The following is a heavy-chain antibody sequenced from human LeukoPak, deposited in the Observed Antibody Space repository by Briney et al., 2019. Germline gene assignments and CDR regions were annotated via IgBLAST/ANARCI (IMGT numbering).Heavy chain of an antibody. CDR1: GFTFSSYS. J-gene: IGHJ3*02. CDR3: AMSIAADTFDT. D-gene: IGHD6-6*01. Sequence: GGSLRLSCAASGFTFSSYSMNWVRQAPGKGLEWVSYISSSSTIYYADPVKGRFTISRDNAKNSLYLQMNSLRAGDTAVYYCAMSIAADTFDTWGQGTMVTVSS. V-gene: IGHV3-48*01. CDR2: ISSSSTI.